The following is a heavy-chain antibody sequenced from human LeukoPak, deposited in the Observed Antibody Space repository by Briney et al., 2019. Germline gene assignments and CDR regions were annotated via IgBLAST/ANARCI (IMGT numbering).Heavy chain of an antibody. D-gene: IGHD2-2*01. Sequence: KPSETLSLTCAVSGYSISSGYYWGWIRQPPGKGLEWIGSIYHSGSTYYNPSLKSRVTISVDTSKNQFSLKLSSVTAADTAVYYCARDHEVVPSYYYMDVWGKGTTVTVSS. J-gene: IGHJ6*03. CDR2: IYHSGST. V-gene: IGHV4-38-2*02. CDR3: ARDHEVVPSYYYMDV. CDR1: GYSISSGYY.